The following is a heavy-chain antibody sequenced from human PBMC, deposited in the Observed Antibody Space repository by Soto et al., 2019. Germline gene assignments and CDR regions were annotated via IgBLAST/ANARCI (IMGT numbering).Heavy chain of an antibody. CDR2: IHHSGST. D-gene: IGHD4-17*01. CDR1: GGSFSGYY. V-gene: IGHV4-34*01. Sequence: SETLSLTCAVYGGSFSGYYWSWIRQPPGKGLEWIGEIHHSGSTNYNPSLKSRVTISVDTSKNQFSLKLSSVTAADTAVYYCARGRGTTVVTLNFDYWGQGTLVTVSS. J-gene: IGHJ4*02. CDR3: ARGRGTTVVTLNFDY.